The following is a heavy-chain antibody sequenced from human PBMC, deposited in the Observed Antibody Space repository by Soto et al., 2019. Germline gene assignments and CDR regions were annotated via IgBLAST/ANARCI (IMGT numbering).Heavy chain of an antibody. CDR1: GFTFSTYW. CDR3: ARGYCSGGSCSPGGMDV. D-gene: IGHD2-15*01. Sequence: EVQLVESGGGLVQPGGSLRLSCAASGFTFSTYWMHWVRQALGKGLVWVSRINGDGSSTSYADSVKGRFTISRDNAKNTLYLQMNSLRAEDTAVYYCARGYCSGGSCSPGGMDVWGQGTTVTVSS. J-gene: IGHJ6*02. V-gene: IGHV3-74*01. CDR2: INGDGSST.